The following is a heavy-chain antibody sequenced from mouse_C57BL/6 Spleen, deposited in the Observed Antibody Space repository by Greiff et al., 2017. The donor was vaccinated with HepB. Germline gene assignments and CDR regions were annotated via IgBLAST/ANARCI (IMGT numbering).Heavy chain of an antibody. CDR1: GFNIKDDY. J-gene: IGHJ4*01. V-gene: IGHV14-4*01. CDR3: TTWAQARAMDY. Sequence: EVQLQQSGAELVRPGASVKLSCTASGFNIKDDYMHWVKQRPEQGLEWIGWIDPENGDTEYASKFQGKATITADTSSNTAYLQLSSLTSEDTAVYYCTTWAQARAMDYWGQGTSVTVSS. D-gene: IGHD3-2*02. CDR2: IDPENGDT.